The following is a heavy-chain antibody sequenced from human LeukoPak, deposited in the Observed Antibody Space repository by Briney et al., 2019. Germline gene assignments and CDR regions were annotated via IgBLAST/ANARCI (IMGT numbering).Heavy chain of an antibody. CDR1: GFTSGVYA. J-gene: IGHJ4*02. CDR2: FSGGGDS. V-gene: IGHV3-23*01. CDR3: AKDVTRTYYFDY. D-gene: IGHD2-21*02. Sequence: GGTLRLSCVASGFTSGVYAMSWVRQAPGKGLEWVSAFSGGGDSFYADSVRGRFTISRDNSKNTLYLQMNSLRAEDTAVYYCAKDVTRTYYFDYWGQGTLVTVSS.